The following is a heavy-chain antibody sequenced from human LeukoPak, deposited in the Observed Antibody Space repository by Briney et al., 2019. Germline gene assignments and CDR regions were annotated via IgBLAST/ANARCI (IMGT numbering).Heavy chain of an antibody. J-gene: IGHJ4*02. CDR3: ARALLGFGEPSHIDY. D-gene: IGHD3-10*01. CDR1: GYTFTSYG. V-gene: IGHV1-18*01. CDR2: ITAYNDNT. Sequence: GASVKVSCKASGYTFTSYGISWVRQAPGQGLEWMGWITAYNDNTNYAQKLQGRVTMTTDTSTSTAYMELRSLRFDDTAVYYCARALLGFGEPSHIDYWGQGTLVTASS.